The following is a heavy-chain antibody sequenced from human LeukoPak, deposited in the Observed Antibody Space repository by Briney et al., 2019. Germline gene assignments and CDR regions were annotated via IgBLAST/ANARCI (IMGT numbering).Heavy chain of an antibody. D-gene: IGHD5-18*01. CDR3: ARTSRGYSYGPNFDY. V-gene: IGHV4-34*01. CDR1: GGSFSGYY. Sequence: SETLSLTCAVYGGSFSGYYWSWIRQPPGRGLEWIGEINHSGSTNYNPSLKSRVTISVDTSKNQCSLKLSSVTAADTAVYYCARTSRGYSYGPNFDYWGQGTLVTVSS. J-gene: IGHJ4*02. CDR2: INHSGST.